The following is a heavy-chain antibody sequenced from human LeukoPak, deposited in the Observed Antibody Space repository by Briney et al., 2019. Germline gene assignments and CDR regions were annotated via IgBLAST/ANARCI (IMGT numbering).Heavy chain of an antibody. CDR3: ARGQWLPVFDF. D-gene: IGHD3-22*01. V-gene: IGHV4-61*03. J-gene: IGHJ4*02. CDR1: GGSISNTNYY. CDR2: FYHSAST. Sequence: PSETLSLTCTVSGGSISNTNYYWSWIWQPPGKGLEWIGYFYHSASTNYNPSLKSRVTISVDTSKNHFSLKLSSVTAADTAVYYCARGQWLPVFDFWGQGTLVTVSS.